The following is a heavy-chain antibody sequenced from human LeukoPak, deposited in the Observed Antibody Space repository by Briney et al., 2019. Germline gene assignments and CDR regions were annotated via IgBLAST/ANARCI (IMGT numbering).Heavy chain of an antibody. CDR3: ARPNWNDLYFDS. CDR1: GGSITSSSYY. V-gene: IGHV4-39*07. D-gene: IGHD1-1*01. Sequence: SETLSLTCTASGGSITSSSYYWGWIRPPPEKGLEWIGSIYYSGNTYYNPSLKSRATISVNTSKNQFSLRLSSVTAADTAVYYCARPNWNDLYFDSWGQGTLVTVSS. J-gene: IGHJ4*02. CDR2: IYYSGNT.